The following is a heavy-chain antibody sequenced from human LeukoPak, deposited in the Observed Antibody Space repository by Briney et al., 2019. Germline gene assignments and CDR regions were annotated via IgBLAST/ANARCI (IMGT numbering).Heavy chain of an antibody. V-gene: IGHV3-33*01. CDR3: ARVDYFES. CDR1: GFPFSSYV. J-gene: IGHJ4*02. CDR2: IWFDGGKI. Sequence: PGGSLRLSCAASGFPFSSYVMHWLRQAPGKGLEWVAVIWFDGGKIYYADSVKGRFTISRDNAKNSLYLQMNSLTDEDTAVYYCARVDYFESWGQGTLVTVSS.